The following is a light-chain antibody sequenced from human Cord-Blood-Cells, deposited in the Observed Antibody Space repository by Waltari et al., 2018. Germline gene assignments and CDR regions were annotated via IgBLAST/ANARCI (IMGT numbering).Light chain of an antibody. CDR1: SSDVGGYNY. Sequence: QSALTQPASVPRSPGQSITIPCTGTSSDVGGYNYVPWYLQHPGKAPKLMIYDASQRPSGVSNRFSGSKSGNTASLTISGLQAEDEADYYCSSYTSSSTWVFGGGTKLTVL. V-gene: IGLV2-14*01. CDR2: DAS. CDR3: SSYTSSSTWV. J-gene: IGLJ3*02.